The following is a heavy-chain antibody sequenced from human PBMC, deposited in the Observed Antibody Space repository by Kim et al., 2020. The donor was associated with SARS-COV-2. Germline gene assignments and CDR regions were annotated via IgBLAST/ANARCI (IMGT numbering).Heavy chain of an antibody. V-gene: IGHV1-69*04. D-gene: IGHD3-22*01. Sequence: YAHKFQGRVTITADKATSTAYMELSSLRSEDTAVYYCARDRYYDSSGFDYWGQGTLVTVSS. J-gene: IGHJ4*02. CDR3: ARDRYYDSSGFDY.